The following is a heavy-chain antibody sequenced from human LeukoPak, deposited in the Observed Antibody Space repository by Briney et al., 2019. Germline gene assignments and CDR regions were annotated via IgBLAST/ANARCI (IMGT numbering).Heavy chain of an antibody. CDR1: GYTFTSYG. CDR2: ISAYNGNT. D-gene: IGHD6-13*01. J-gene: IGHJ3*02. V-gene: IGHV1-18*01. Sequence: ASVKVSCKASGYTFTSYGISWVRQAPGQGLEWMGWISAYNGNTNYAQKLQGRVTMTTDTSTSTGYMELRSLRSDDTAVYYCARDEYSSPGAAFDIWGHGTMVTVSS. CDR3: ARDEYSSPGAAFDI.